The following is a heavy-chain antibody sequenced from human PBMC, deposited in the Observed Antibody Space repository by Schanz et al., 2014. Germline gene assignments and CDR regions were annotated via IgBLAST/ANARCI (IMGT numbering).Heavy chain of an antibody. Sequence: QVQVVQSGAEVKKPGASVKVSCKASGYTFTDYGVIWVRQAPGQGLEWMGMINPSGGSTTYAQKFQGRVTMTRNTSISTAYMELSSLRSEDTAVYYCARDGVDAAAGGNYWGQGTLVTDSS. CDR1: GYTFTDYG. CDR3: ARDGVDAAAGGNY. V-gene: IGHV1-8*02. CDR2: INPSGGST. J-gene: IGHJ4*02. D-gene: IGHD6-13*01.